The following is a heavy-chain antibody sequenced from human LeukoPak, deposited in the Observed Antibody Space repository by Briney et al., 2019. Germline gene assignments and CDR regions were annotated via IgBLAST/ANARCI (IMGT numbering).Heavy chain of an antibody. V-gene: IGHV4-39*01. CDR3: ARRYQLLYVDY. CDR2: IYYSGST. D-gene: IGHD2-2*02. J-gene: IGHJ4*02. Sequence: SETLSLTCTVSGGSISSDYWSWIRQPPGKGLEWIGSIYYSGSTYYNPSLKSRVTISVDTSKNQFSLKLSSVTAADTAVYYCARRYQLLYVDYWGQGTLVTVSS. CDR1: GGSISSDY.